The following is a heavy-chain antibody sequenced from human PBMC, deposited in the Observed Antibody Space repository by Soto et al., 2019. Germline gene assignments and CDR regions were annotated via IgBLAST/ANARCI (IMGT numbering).Heavy chain of an antibody. CDR2: ISWDGGST. CDR1: GFTFDDYT. CDR3: AKDVRLGYYDY. J-gene: IGHJ4*02. D-gene: IGHD3-16*01. V-gene: IGHV3-43*01. Sequence: EVQLVESGGVVVQPGGSLRLSCAASGFTFDDYTMHWVRHAPGKGLEWVSLISWDGGSTYYADSVKGRFTISRDNSKNSLYLQMNSLRTEETALYYCAKDVRLGYYDYWGQGTLVTVSS.